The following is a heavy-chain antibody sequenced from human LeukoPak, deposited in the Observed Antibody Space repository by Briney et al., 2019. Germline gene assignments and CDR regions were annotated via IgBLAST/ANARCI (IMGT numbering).Heavy chain of an antibody. CDR2: TYYRSKWYN. D-gene: IGHD1-26*01. CDR1: GDSVSSSSAA. J-gene: IGHJ3*02. Sequence: SQTLSLTCAISGDSVSSSSAAWNWVRQSPSRGLEWLGRTYYRSKWYNDYAVSVKSRITINPDTSKNQFSLQLNSVTPEDTAVYYCAREAVGATPRPPDAFDIWGQGTMVTVSS. V-gene: IGHV6-1*01. CDR3: AREAVGATPRPPDAFDI.